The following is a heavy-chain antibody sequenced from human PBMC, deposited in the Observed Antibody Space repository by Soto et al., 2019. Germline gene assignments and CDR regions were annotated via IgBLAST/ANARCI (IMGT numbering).Heavy chain of an antibody. Sequence: GGSLRLSCAASGFTFEDYTMQWVRQAPGKGLEWVSLISWDGGSTYYADSVKGRFTISRDNSKNSLYLQMNSMRTEDTALYYCAKDAWESHEYYYYGMDVWGQGTTVTVSS. J-gene: IGHJ6*02. CDR2: ISWDGGST. CDR3: AKDAWESHEYYYYGMDV. CDR1: GFTFEDYT. V-gene: IGHV3-43*01. D-gene: IGHD1-26*01.